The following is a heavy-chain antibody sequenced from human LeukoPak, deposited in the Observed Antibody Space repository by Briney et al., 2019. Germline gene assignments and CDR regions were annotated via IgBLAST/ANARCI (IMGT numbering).Heavy chain of an antibody. CDR3: AKKGYSNGWRDSYYFDC. D-gene: IGHD6-19*01. V-gene: IGHV3-30*02. CDR2: IRSDGSNK. J-gene: IGHJ4*02. CDR1: GFAFSSYG. Sequence: GGSLRLSCAASGFAFSSYGMHWVRQAPGKGLEWVAFIRSDGSNKYYADSVKGRFTISRDNSKLYLQMNSLRAEDTAVYYCAKKGYSNGWRDSYYFDCWGQGTLVTVSS.